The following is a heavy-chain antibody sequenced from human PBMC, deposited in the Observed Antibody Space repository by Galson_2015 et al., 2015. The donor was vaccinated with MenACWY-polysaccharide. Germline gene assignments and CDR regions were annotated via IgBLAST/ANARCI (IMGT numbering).Heavy chain of an antibody. Sequence: SLRLSCAASGFTFSSYWMHWVRQAPGKGLVWVSRINSDGSSTSYADSVKGRFTISRDNAKSTLYLQMNSLRAEDTAVYYCARSIAPEGNYGMDVWGQGTTVTVSS. CDR1: GFTFSSYW. CDR3: ARSIAPEGNYGMDV. V-gene: IGHV3-74*01. D-gene: IGHD6-13*01. J-gene: IGHJ6*02. CDR2: INSDGSST.